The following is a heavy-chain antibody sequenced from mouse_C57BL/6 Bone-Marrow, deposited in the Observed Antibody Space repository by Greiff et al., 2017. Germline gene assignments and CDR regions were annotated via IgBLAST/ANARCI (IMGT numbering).Heavy chain of an antibody. D-gene: IGHD1-1*01. J-gene: IGHJ2*01. CDR2: IYPGDGDT. V-gene: IGHV1-82*01. Sequence: VKLQESGPELVKPGASVKISCKASGYAFSSSWMNWVKQRPGKGLEWIGRIYPGDGDTNYNGKFKGKATLTADKSSSKAYMQLSSLTSEDSAVYFCARFDYYGSLFDYWGQGTTLTVSS. CDR1: GYAFSSSW. CDR3: ARFDYYGSLFDY.